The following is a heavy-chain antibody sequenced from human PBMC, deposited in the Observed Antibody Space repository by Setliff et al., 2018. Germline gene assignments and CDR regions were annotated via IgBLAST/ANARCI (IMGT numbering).Heavy chain of an antibody. Sequence: GASVKVSCKASGYTYTNYGITWVRQAPGQGLEWMGWINNYSFKTNYPQKFLSRVTMTTDTSTSTAYMELKSLRSDDTAVYYCARINFYVSSGYYYAPDYWGQGTLVTVSS. V-gene: IGHV1-18*01. CDR2: INNYSFKT. J-gene: IGHJ4*02. D-gene: IGHD3-22*01. CDR1: GYTYTNYG. CDR3: ARINFYVSSGYYYAPDY.